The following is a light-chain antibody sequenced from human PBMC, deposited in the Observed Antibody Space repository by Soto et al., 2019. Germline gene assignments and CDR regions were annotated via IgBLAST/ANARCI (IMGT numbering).Light chain of an antibody. CDR2: EDI. V-gene: IGLV2-23*01. Sequence: QSALTQPASVSGSPGQSITISCTGTNRDVGNYDFVSWYQQHPGKAPKLMIYEDIKRPSGVSNRFSGSKSGSTVSLTISGLQAEDEADYYCCSYAGSSTYVFRSGTKVTVL. J-gene: IGLJ1*01. CDR1: NRDVGNYDF. CDR3: CSYAGSSTYV.